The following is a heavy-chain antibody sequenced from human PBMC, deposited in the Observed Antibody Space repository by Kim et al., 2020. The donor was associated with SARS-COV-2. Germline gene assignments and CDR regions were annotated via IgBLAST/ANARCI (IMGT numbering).Heavy chain of an antibody. CDR2: INHSGST. CDR3: ARGRVAVRFLEWLNYPGDWFDP. CDR1: GGSFSGYY. J-gene: IGHJ5*02. Sequence: SETLSLTCAVYGGSFSGYYWSWIRQPPGKGLEWIGEINHSGSTNYNPSLKSRVTISVDTSKNQFSLKLSSVTAADTAVYYCARGRVAVRFLEWLNYPGDWFDPWGQGTLVTVSS. D-gene: IGHD3-3*01. V-gene: IGHV4-34*01.